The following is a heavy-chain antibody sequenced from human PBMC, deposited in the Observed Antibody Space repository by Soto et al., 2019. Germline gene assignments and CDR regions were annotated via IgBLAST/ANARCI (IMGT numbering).Heavy chain of an antibody. CDR2: ISGSGGST. D-gene: IGHD3-22*01. V-gene: IGHV3-23*01. J-gene: IGHJ4*02. Sequence: EVQLLESGGGLVQPGGSLRLSCAASGFTFSSYAMSWVRQAPGKGLEWVSAISGSGGSTYYADSVKGRFTISRDNSKNTLELQRHSLRAEDTAVYYCAKELFYYYDSSGYVRLFDSWGQGTLVTVSS. CDR3: AKELFYYYDSSGYVRLFDS. CDR1: GFTFSSYA.